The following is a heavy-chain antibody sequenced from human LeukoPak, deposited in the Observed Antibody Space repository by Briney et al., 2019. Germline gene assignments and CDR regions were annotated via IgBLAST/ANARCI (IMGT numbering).Heavy chain of an antibody. J-gene: IGHJ4*02. Sequence: GGSLRLSCAASGFTFNMYAMSWVRQAPGKGLEWVSTISGSGGSTYYADSVKGRFTISRDNSKNTLYLQMNSLRAEDTAVYYCAKRPSGYDLARYFDSWGQGTLVTVSS. D-gene: IGHD5-12*01. V-gene: IGHV3-23*01. CDR1: GFTFNMYA. CDR3: AKRPSGYDLARYFDS. CDR2: ISGSGGST.